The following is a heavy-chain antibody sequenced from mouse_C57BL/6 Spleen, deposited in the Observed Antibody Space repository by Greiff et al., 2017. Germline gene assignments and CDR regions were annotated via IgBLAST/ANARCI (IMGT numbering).Heavy chain of an antibody. CDR1: GYTFTSYW. CDR2: IDPSDSYT. Sequence: QVQLQQPGAELVKPGASVKLSCKASGYTFTSYWMQWVKQRPGQGLEWIGEIDPSDSYTNYNQKFKGKATLNVDTSSSTAYMQLSSLTSEDSAVYYCARCYGSSYRYFDYWGQGTTLTVSS. D-gene: IGHD1-1*01. CDR3: ARCYGSSYRYFDY. J-gene: IGHJ2*01. V-gene: IGHV1-50*01.